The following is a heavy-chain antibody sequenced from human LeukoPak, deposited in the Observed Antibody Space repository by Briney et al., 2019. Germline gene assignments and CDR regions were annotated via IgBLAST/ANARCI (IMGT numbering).Heavy chain of an antibody. J-gene: IGHJ4*02. CDR2: ISSSSSYI. Sequence: SGGSLRLSCAASGFTFSSYSMNWVRQAPGKGLEWVSSISSSSSYIYYADSVKGRFTISRDNAKNSLYLQMNSLRADDTGVYYCARWSGFHDWGQGTRVTVSS. CDR3: ARWSGFHD. CDR1: GFTFSSYS. D-gene: IGHD3-3*01. V-gene: IGHV3-21*03.